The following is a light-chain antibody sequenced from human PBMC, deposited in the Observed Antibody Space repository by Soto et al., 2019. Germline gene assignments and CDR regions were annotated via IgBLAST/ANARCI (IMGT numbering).Light chain of an antibody. V-gene: IGLV1-44*01. CDR2: DNI. J-gene: IGLJ1*01. CDR1: SSNIGNNA. Sequence: QSVLTQPPSASGTPGQRVTISCSGTSSNIGNNAVNWYQQFPGTAPKLLIYDNIQRPSGVPDRFSGSKSGTSASLAISGLQSEDEADYYCATWDDSLSAYVFGTGTKVTVL. CDR3: ATWDDSLSAYV.